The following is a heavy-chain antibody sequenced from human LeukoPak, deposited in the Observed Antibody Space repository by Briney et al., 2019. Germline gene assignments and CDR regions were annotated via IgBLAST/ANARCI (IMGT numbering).Heavy chain of an antibody. V-gene: IGHV3-48*03. CDR1: GFTFSSYE. J-gene: IGHJ6*02. CDR2: ISTGGSII. CDR3: ARAANMDV. Sequence: GGSLRLSCAASGFTFSSYEMNWVRQAPGKGLEWVSYISTGGSIIYYADSVKGRFTISRDNAKNSLSLQMNSLRAEDTAVYYCARAANMDVWGQGTTVTVSS.